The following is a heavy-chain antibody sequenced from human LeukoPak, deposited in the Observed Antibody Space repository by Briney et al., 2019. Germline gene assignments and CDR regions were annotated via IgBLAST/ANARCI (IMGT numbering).Heavy chain of an antibody. D-gene: IGHD1-20*01. Sequence: PGGSLRLSCAASGFTFTNAWMNWVRQAPGKGLEWVGRIKSKADGETIDYAAPVKGRFTFSRDDSKNMLYLQMNSLKSEDSAVYYCSTLTSRGLSDSWGQGTLVTVSS. J-gene: IGHJ4*02. CDR2: IKSKADGETI. V-gene: IGHV3-15*07. CDR1: GFTFTNAW. CDR3: STLTSRGLSDS.